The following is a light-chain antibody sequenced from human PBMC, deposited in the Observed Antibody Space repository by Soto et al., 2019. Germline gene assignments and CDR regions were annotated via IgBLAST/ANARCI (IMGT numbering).Light chain of an antibody. J-gene: IGKJ5*01. Sequence: IVLTQSPGTLSLSPGERVTLSCRASQSVTTRLAWYQHKPGQAPTLLMSGASNRASGVPVRFSGSGSGTDFTLTITRLEPEDFAVYYCQQYGSSPLITFGQGTRLEIK. CDR1: QSVTTR. V-gene: IGKV3-20*01. CDR3: QQYGSSPLIT. CDR2: GAS.